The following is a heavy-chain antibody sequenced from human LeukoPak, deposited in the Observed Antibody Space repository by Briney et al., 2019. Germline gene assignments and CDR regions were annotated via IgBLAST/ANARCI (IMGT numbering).Heavy chain of an antibody. CDR3: AKDIMAAAGRAYYYYYGMDV. CDR1: GFTFSSYS. Sequence: GGSLRLSCAASGFTFSSYSMNWVRQAPGKGLEWVSSISSSSSYIYYADSVKGRFTISRDNAKNSLYLQMNSLRAEDTALYYCAKDIMAAAGRAYYYYYGMDVWGQGTTVTVSS. D-gene: IGHD6-13*01. CDR2: ISSSSSYI. V-gene: IGHV3-21*04. J-gene: IGHJ6*02.